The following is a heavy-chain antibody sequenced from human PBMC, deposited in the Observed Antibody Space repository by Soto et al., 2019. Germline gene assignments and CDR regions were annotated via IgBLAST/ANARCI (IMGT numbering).Heavy chain of an antibody. CDR3: ARLHLITGSFDY. J-gene: IGHJ4*02. Sequence: SETLSLTCTVSGGSISSYYWSWIRQPPGKGLEWIGYIYYSGSTNYNPSLKSRVTISVDTSKNQFSLKLSSVTAADTAVYYCARLHLITGSFDYWGQGTLVTVSS. CDR2: IYYSGST. CDR1: GGSISSYY. D-gene: IGHD1-26*01. V-gene: IGHV4-59*08.